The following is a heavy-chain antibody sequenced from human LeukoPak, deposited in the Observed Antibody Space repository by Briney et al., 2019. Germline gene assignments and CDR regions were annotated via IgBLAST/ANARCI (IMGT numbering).Heavy chain of an antibody. CDR1: GYTFTKYG. Sequence: GESLKISCKASGYTFTKYGIAWVRQAPGQGLEWMGWISTYNGDTKYAQKLQGRVTMTTDTSTTTAYMELRSLRSDDTAVYYCARDPSNTSGWYIYFDYWGQGSLVTVSS. D-gene: IGHD6-19*01. V-gene: IGHV1-18*01. CDR2: ISTYNGDT. CDR3: ARDPSNTSGWYIYFDY. J-gene: IGHJ4*02.